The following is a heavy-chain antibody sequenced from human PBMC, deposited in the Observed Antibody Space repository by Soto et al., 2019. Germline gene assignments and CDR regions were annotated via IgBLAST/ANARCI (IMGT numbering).Heavy chain of an antibody. V-gene: IGHV3-48*03. J-gene: IGHJ4*02. CDR1: GFTFSYYE. CDR2: ITSSGDRT. CDR3: ARDIFDN. Sequence: EVHLVESGGGLAQPGGSLRLSCGASGFTFSYYEMNWVRQAPGKGLEWISYITSSGDRTKYADSVRGRFTISRDNSKNSLYLQMTSLSADDTGLYYCARDIFDNWGQGILVTVSS.